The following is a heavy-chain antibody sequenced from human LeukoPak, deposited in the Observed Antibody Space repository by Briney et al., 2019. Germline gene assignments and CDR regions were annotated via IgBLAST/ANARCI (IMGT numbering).Heavy chain of an antibody. Sequence: PGGSPRLSRAASGFTFSSYEMNWVRQAPGKGLEWVSYISSSGSTIYYADSVKGRFTISRDNAKNSLYLQMNSLRAEDTAVYYCARVGRLAFDYWGQGTLVTVSS. CDR2: ISSSGSTI. CDR3: ARVGRLAFDY. V-gene: IGHV3-48*03. D-gene: IGHD2-15*01. J-gene: IGHJ4*02. CDR1: GFTFSSYE.